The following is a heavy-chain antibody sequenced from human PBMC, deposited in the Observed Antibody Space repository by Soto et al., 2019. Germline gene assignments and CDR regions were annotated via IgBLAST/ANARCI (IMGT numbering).Heavy chain of an antibody. Sequence: PGGSLRLSCAASGFTFSSYAMSWVRPAPGTGLESVAYISANGRITKYADSVKGRFTISRDNSNNMLYLEMNTLRVEDTALYYCVKSYFDFWSGYYGAAKEGAFDIWGQGTMVTVSS. CDR3: VKSYFDFWSGYYGAAKEGAFDI. J-gene: IGHJ3*02. D-gene: IGHD3-3*01. CDR2: ISANGRIT. CDR1: GFTFSSYA. V-gene: IGHV3-23*01.